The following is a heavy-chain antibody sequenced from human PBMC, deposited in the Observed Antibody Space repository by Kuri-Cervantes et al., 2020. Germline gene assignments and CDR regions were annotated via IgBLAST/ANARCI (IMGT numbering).Heavy chain of an antibody. D-gene: IGHD3-10*01. V-gene: IGHV1-69*13. CDR3: AKGHGRHSSGSLSYYYYGMYV. J-gene: IGHJ6*02. CDR2: IIPIFGTA. Sequence: SVKVSCKASGGTFSSYAISWVRQAPGQGLEWMGGIIPIFGTANYAQKFQGRVTITADESTSTAYMELSSLRSEDTAVYYCAKGHGRHSSGSLSYYYYGMYVWGQGTTVTVSS. CDR1: GGTFSSYA.